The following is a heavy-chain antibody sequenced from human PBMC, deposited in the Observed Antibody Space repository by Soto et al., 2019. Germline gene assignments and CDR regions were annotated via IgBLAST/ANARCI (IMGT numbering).Heavy chain of an antibody. CDR2: MNPNSGNT. V-gene: IGHV1-8*01. CDR3: ASSVGYWSDFWSGYYWVY. CDR1: GYTFTSYD. Sequence: QVPLVQSGAEVKKPGASVKVSCKASGYTFTSYDINWVRQATGQGLEWMGWMNPNSGNTGYAQKFQGRVTMTRNTSISTAYMELSSLRSEDTAVYYCASSVGYWSDFWSGYYWVYWGQGTLVTVSS. D-gene: IGHD3-3*01. J-gene: IGHJ4*02.